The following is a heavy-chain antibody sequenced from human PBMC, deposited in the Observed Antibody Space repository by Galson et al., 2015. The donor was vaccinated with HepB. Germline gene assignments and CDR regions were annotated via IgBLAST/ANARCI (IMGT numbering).Heavy chain of an antibody. Sequence: SLRLSCAASGFTFSSYAMSWVRQAPGKGLEWVSAISGSGGSTYYADSVKGRFTISRDNSKNTLYLQMNSLRAEDTAVYYCAKDSQPDFDWAPSQPYYGMDVWGKGTTVTVSS. CDR3: AKDSQPDFDWAPSQPYYGMDV. V-gene: IGHV3-23*01. CDR1: GFTFSSYA. CDR2: ISGSGGST. D-gene: IGHD3-9*01. J-gene: IGHJ6*04.